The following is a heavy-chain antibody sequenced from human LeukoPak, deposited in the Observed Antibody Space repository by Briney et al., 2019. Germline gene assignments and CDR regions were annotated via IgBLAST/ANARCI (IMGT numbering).Heavy chain of an antibody. CDR1: GYRITELS. V-gene: IGHV1-2*02. Sequence: VASVKVSCKVSGYRITELSTHWVRQPPGKGLEWMGYIGPHSTFTSSPQEFQGRVTMTRDASMSTAYMELTRLTSDDTAVYYCVREGEGPLSKDFDYWGQGTLVTVSS. J-gene: IGHJ4*02. D-gene: IGHD2/OR15-2a*01. CDR3: VREGEGPLSKDFDY. CDR2: IGPHSTFT.